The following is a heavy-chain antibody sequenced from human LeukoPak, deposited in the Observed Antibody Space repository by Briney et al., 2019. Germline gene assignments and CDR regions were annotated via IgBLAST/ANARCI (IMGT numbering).Heavy chain of an antibody. CDR3: ARAIRYQLLSDY. V-gene: IGHV1-8*03. CDR2: MNPNSGNT. D-gene: IGHD2-2*01. Sequence: ASVKVSFKTSGYTFSTYDINLVRQAAGQGLERMGWMNPNSGNTGFAQKFQGRATITIDTSITTAYLELSSLRSEDTAVSYYARAIRYQLLSDYWSQGTLVTVSS. CDR1: GYTFSTYD. J-gene: IGHJ4*02.